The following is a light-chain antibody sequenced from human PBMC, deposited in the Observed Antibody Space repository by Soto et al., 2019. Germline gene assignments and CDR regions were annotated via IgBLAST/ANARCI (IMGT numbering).Light chain of an antibody. CDR1: QSVSSY. V-gene: IGKV3-20*01. CDR3: QQYGSSPYT. J-gene: IGKJ2*01. CDR2: GAS. Sequence: EIVLTQSPATLSLSPGERATLSCRASQSVSSYLDWYQHKRGQAPRLLIYGASSRATGIPDRFGGSGSGPDFTLTISRLEPEDFAVYYCQQYGSSPYTFGQGTKVDIK.